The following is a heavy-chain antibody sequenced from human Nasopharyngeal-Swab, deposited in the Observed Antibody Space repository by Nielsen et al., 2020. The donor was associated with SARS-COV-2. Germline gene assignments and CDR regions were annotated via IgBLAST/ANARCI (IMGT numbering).Heavy chain of an antibody. D-gene: IGHD3-10*01. V-gene: IGHV1-46*01. J-gene: IGHJ1*01. CDR2: INPSGGST. Sequence: ASVKVSCKASGYTFTSYYMHWVRQAPGQGLEWMGIINPSGGSTSYAQKLQGRVSMTTDTSTSTAYMELRSLRSDDTAVYYCARGGEVLLWFGESFQYWGQGTLVTVSS. CDR3: ARGGEVLLWFGESFQY. CDR1: GYTFTSYY.